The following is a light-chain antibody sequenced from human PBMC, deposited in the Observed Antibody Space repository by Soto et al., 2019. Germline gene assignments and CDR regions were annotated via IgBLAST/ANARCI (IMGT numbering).Light chain of an antibody. V-gene: IGLV2-23*01. CDR3: QVWDSNNDHYV. J-gene: IGLJ1*01. Sequence: QSVLAQPASVSGSPGQSITISCTGTSSDVGAYNSVSWYQQHPHRAPQVIIYKGTQRPSGVSNRFSGSTSGNAASLTISALQADDEADYYCQVWDSNNDHYVFGTGTKVT. CDR2: KGT. CDR1: SSDVGAYNS.